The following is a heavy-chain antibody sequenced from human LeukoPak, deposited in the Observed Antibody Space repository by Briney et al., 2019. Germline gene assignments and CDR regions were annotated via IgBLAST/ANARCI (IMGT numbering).Heavy chain of an antibody. D-gene: IGHD2-15*01. Sequence: ASVTVSFKASGYTFTSYDSNWVRQAAGQGLEWMGWMNPNSGNTGYAQKFQGRVTMTRNTSISTAYMELSSLRSEDTAVYYCARGTRYCSGGSCYFWFDPWGQGTLVTVSS. CDR3: ARGTRYCSGGSCYFWFDP. CDR2: MNPNSGNT. V-gene: IGHV1-8*01. J-gene: IGHJ5*02. CDR1: GYTFTSYD.